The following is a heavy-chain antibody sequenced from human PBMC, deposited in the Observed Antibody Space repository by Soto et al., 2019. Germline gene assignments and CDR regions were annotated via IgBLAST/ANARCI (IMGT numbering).Heavy chain of an antibody. CDR3: DSAVAQGVKTIYSYYGMDD. D-gene: IGHD3-10*01. CDR2: INPGNGNT. V-gene: IGHV1-3*01. CDR1: GYTFSNFA. J-gene: IGHJ6*02. Sequence: GASVKVSCKASGYTFSNFAMHWVRQAPGQRLEWMGWINPGNGNTKYSQTFQGRVTITRDTPASTAYMELSSLRSEDTAVYYCDSAVAQGVKTIYSYYGMDDWGQGTSVTVS.